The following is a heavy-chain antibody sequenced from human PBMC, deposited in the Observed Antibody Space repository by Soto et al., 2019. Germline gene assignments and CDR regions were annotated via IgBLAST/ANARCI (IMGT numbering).Heavy chain of an antibody. Sequence: GGSLRLSCVASGFTFSSYWMSWVRQAPGKGLEWVANIKQDGSEKYYVDSVKGRFTLSRDNAKNSLNLQMNSLTVEDTAVYYCARGTDRHTVTTTRTDFWGEGT. V-gene: IGHV3-7*01. CDR2: IKQDGSEK. D-gene: IGHD5-12*01. CDR1: GFTFSSYW. J-gene: IGHJ4*02. CDR3: ARGTDRHTVTTTRTDF.